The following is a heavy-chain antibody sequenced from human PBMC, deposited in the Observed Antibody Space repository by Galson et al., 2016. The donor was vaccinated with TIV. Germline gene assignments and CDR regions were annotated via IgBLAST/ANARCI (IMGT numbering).Heavy chain of an antibody. D-gene: IGHD4-11*01. CDR1: GDTFNSYG. J-gene: IGHJ6*02. Sequence: SVKVSCKASGDTFNSYGIAWVRQAPGQGLEWMGGIIPMIGTPKYAQKFQGRVTITADKSTSTAYMELSSLRSEDTARYYCARVVLAYSNNDGYYHGMDVWGQGTTVTVSS. CDR3: ARVVLAYSNNDGYYHGMDV. V-gene: IGHV1-69*06. CDR2: IIPMIGTP.